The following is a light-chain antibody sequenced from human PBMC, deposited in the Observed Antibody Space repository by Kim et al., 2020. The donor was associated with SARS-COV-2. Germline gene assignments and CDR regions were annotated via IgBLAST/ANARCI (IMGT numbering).Light chain of an antibody. CDR3: AAWDDSLSSWV. J-gene: IGLJ3*02. CDR2: TND. CDR1: SSNIGSNY. V-gene: IGLV1-47*01. Sequence: QSVLTQPPSASGTPGQRVTISCSGSSSNIGSNYLYWYQQLPGTAPKLLIYTNDRRHSGVPDRFSGSESDTSASLAISGLRSEDEADYYCAAWDDSLSSWVFGGGTQLTV.